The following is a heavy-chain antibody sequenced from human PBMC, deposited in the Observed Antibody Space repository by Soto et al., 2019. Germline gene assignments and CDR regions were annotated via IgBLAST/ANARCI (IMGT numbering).Heavy chain of an antibody. V-gene: IGHV4-39*01. CDR1: GGSINDDTYD. CDR2: IYYSGTS. CDR3: ARLHCDSPNCVPLDP. Sequence: QLQLQESGPGLVKPSETLSLTCTVSGGSINDDTYDWGWIRQPPGKGLEWIGSIYYSGTSSYNPSLKSRVTMSVDTSKKQLSLRLWSVTAADTAVYYCARLHCDSPNCVPLDPWGQGTLVIVSS. J-gene: IGHJ5*02. D-gene: IGHD2-2*01.